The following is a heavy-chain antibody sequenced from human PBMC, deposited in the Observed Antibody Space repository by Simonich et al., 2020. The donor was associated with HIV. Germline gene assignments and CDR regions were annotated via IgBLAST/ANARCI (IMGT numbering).Heavy chain of an antibody. CDR2: INHSRST. Sequence: QVQLQQWGAGLLKPSETLSLTCAVYGGSFSGYYWSWIRQPPGKGLEWIGEINHSRSTNYNPSLTSRVTISVDTSKYQFSLKLSSVTAADTAVYYCARLTAGGLGEYFQHWGQGTLVTVSS. CDR3: ARLTAGGLGEYFQH. D-gene: IGHD6-13*01. V-gene: IGHV4-34*01. CDR1: GGSFSGYY. J-gene: IGHJ1*01.